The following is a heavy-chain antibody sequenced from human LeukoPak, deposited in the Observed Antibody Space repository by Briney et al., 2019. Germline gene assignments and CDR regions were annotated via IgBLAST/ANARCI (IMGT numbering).Heavy chain of an antibody. CDR2: ISGGGGST. V-gene: IGHV3-23*01. D-gene: IGHD3-10*02. CDR3: AKYLFGSY. Sequence: GGTLRLSCAASGFTFISYGMSWVRQAPGKGLEWVSAISGGGGSTYYADSVKGRFTISRDNSKNTLYLQMNSLRAEDTAVYYCAKYLFGSYWGQGTLVTVSS. CDR1: GFTFISYG. J-gene: IGHJ4*02.